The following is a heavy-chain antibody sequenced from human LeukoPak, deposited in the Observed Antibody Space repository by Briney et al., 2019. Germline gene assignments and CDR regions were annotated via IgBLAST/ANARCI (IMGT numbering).Heavy chain of an antibody. V-gene: IGHV1-3*01. CDR1: GFTFTSYA. Sequence: GASVKVSCKASGFTFTSYAMHWVRQAPGQRLDWMGWINAGNGNTRYSQKFQGRVTITRDTSASTAYMELSSLRSEDTAVYYCARAELQRGPRITIFGVVIMDQYYFDYWGQGTLVTVSS. J-gene: IGHJ4*02. CDR2: INAGNGNT. CDR3: ARAELQRGPRITIFGVVIMDQYYFDY. D-gene: IGHD3-3*01.